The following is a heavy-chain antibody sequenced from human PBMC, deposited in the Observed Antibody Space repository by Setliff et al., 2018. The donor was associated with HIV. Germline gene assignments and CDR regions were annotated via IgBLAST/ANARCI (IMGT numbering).Heavy chain of an antibody. CDR2: IIPIFGTA. CDR3: AREERYYVGKGALDY. J-gene: IGHJ4*02. Sequence: SVKVSCKASGGTFSSYAISWVRQAPGQGLEWMGGIIPIFGTANYAQKFQGRVTITADESTSTAYMELSSLRSEDTAVYYCAREERYYVGKGALDYWGQGTLVTVSS. CDR1: GGTFSSYA. D-gene: IGHD3-10*02. V-gene: IGHV1-69*13.